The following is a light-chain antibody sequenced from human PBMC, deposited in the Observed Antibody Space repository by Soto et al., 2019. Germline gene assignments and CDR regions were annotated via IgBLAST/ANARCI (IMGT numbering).Light chain of an antibody. CDR1: SSDVGSYNV. J-gene: IGLJ2*01. V-gene: IGLV2-23*01. Sequence: QSALTQPASVSGSPGQSITISCTGTSSDVGSYNVVSWYQHHPGKAPKLMIYENTKRPSGASDRFSGSKSGNTASLTISGLQTEDEADYYCCSYAGSNTLKFGGGTQLTVL. CDR2: ENT. CDR3: CSYAGSNTLK.